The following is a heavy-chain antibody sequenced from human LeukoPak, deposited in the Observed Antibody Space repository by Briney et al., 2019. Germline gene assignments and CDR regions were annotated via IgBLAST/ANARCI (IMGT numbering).Heavy chain of an antibody. Sequence: PGGSLRLSCAASGFTFSSYAMSWVRQAPGKGLEWVSAISGSGGGTYYADSVKGRFTISRDNSKNTLYLQMNSLRAEDTAVYYCAKDIAAAGLFDYWGQGTLVTVSS. J-gene: IGHJ4*02. D-gene: IGHD6-13*01. V-gene: IGHV3-23*01. CDR2: ISGSGGGT. CDR3: AKDIAAAGLFDY. CDR1: GFTFSSYA.